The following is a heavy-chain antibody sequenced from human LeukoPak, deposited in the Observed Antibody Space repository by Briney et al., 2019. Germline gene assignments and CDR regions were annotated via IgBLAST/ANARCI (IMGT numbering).Heavy chain of an antibody. CDR1: GLTFSRYA. D-gene: IGHD6-19*01. V-gene: IGHV3-23*01. CDR2: IPVSGDPT. Sequence: GGSLRLSCAASGLTFSRYAMTWVRQAPGKGLEWVSSIPVSGDPTYYADSVRGRFTVSRDNSKSSLYLQMNSLRAEDTAVYYCAKESFLSIAVAVSDAFDIWGQGTMVTVSS. CDR3: AKESFLSIAVAVSDAFDI. J-gene: IGHJ3*02.